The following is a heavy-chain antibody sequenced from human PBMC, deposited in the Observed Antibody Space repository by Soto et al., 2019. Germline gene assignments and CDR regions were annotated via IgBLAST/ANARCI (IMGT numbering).Heavy chain of an antibody. D-gene: IGHD6-19*01. J-gene: IGHJ4*02. Sequence: EVQLLESGGGLVQPGGSQRLSCTASGFTFSSYALSWVRQAPEKGLEWVSSISGSGGSTYYADSVKGRVTISRDNPKNTLYMQMSSLRAEDTAVYYCAKESLKTPVTGPVDCWGQGNVVNVAS. CDR2: ISGSGGST. CDR3: AKESLKTPVTGPVDC. CDR1: GFTFSSYA. V-gene: IGHV3-23*01.